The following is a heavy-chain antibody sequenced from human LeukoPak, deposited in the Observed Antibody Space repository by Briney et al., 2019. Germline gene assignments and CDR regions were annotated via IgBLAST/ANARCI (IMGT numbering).Heavy chain of an antibody. CDR1: GGSISIYY. V-gene: IGHV4-4*07. CDR2: IYTSGST. D-gene: IGHD3-10*01. J-gene: IGHJ4*02. Sequence: NTLETLSLTCTVSGGSISIYYWNWIRQPAGKGLEWIGRIYTSGSTNYNPSLKSRVTMSVDTSKNQFSLKLSSVTAADTAVYYCARSRTHRLYSGSGSYPGAFDYWGQGTLVTVSS. CDR3: ARSRTHRLYSGSGSYPGAFDY.